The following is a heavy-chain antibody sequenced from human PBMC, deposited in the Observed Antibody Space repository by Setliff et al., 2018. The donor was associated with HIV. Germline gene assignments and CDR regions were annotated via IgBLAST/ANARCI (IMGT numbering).Heavy chain of an antibody. J-gene: IGHJ5*02. CDR1: GESLSGYY. Sequence: SETLSLTCAVYGESLSGYYWSWIRQPPGKGLEWIGDITHTRATNYNPSLQSRVTMSVDTSKNQFSLKLNSATAADTAVYYCVRGGDSSSWYWGRWFDPWGQGTLVTVSS. V-gene: IGHV4-34*01. D-gene: IGHD6-13*01. CDR2: ITHTRAT. CDR3: VRGGDSSSWYWGRWFDP.